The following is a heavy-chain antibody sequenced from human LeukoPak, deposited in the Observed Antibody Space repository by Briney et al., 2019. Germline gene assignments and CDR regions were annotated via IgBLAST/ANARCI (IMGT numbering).Heavy chain of an antibody. V-gene: IGHV3-53*01. CDR3: ARQFDS. Sequence: GGSLGLSCAASGFTVSSNYMNWVRQAPGKGLDWVSVIYPGGNTYYADSVKGRFTISRDNAKNSLYLQMNSLRDEDTAVYYCARQFDSWGQGIPVTVSS. CDR1: GFTVSSNY. J-gene: IGHJ4*02. CDR2: IYPGGNT.